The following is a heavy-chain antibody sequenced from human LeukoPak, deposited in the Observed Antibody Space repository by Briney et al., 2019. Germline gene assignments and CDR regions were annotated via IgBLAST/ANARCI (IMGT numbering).Heavy chain of an antibody. J-gene: IGHJ6*04. D-gene: IGHD3-10*01. V-gene: IGHV4-61*02. CDR2: IYTSGST. CDR3: AREDPPFDYGMDV. Sequence: PSQTLSLTCNVSGGSISSGSYYWSWIRQPAGKGLEWIGRIYTSGSTNYNPSLKSRVTISVDTSKNQFSLKLSSVTAADTAVYYCAREDPPFDYGMDVWGKGTTVIVSP. CDR1: GGSISSGSYY.